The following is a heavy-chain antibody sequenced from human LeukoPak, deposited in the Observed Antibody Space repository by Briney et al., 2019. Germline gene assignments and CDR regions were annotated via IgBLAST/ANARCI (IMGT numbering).Heavy chain of an antibody. Sequence: GGSLRLSCAASGFTFSSYGMSWVRQAPGKGLEWVSAISGTGGTTYYADSVKGRFTISRDNSKNTLYLQMNSLRAEDTAVYYCAREIEMATAGALAYWGQGTLVTVSS. V-gene: IGHV3-23*01. J-gene: IGHJ4*02. CDR3: AREIEMATAGALAY. CDR2: ISGTGGTT. D-gene: IGHD5-24*01. CDR1: GFTFSSYG.